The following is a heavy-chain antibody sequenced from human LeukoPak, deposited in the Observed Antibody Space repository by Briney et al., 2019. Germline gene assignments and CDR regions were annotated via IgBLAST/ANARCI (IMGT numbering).Heavy chain of an antibody. CDR1: GFTFSSYW. D-gene: IGHD2-2*01. Sequence: QPGGSLRLSCAASGFTFSSYWMSWVRQAPGKGLEWVANIKQDGSEKYYVDSVKGRFTISRDNAKNSLYLQMNSLRAEDTAVYYCARDLCSTSCYYYYYGMDVWGKGTTVTVSS. CDR2: IKQDGSEK. CDR3: ARDLCSTSCYYYYYGMDV. V-gene: IGHV3-7*03. J-gene: IGHJ6*04.